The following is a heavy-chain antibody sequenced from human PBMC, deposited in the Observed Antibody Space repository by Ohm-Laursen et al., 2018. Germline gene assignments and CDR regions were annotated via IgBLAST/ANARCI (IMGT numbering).Heavy chain of an antibody. V-gene: IGHV3-11*01. D-gene: IGHD5-24*01. CDR3: ARVSRGTLQSP. CDR2: ISSSGSTI. Sequence: GSLRLSCTASGSTFSDYYMSWIRQAPGKGLEWVSYISSSGSTIYYADSVKGRFTISRDNAKNSLYLQMNSLRAEDTAVYYCARVSRGTLQSPWGQGTLVTVSS. CDR1: GSTFSDYY. J-gene: IGHJ5*02.